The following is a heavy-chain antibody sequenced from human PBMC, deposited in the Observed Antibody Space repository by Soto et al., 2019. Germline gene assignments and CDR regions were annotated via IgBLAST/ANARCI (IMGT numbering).Heavy chain of an antibody. CDR1: GGSVSIGDYL. CDR2: IHDSGNT. CDR3: ARARGGDSGDYASLFDR. V-gene: IGHV4-30-4*01. J-gene: IGHJ5*02. Sequence: SETLSLTCTVFGGSVSIGDYLWGWIRQRPGKGLEWIGYIHDSGNTYYNPSLKSRVTISLDTSKNQFSLKVTSMTAADTAVYFCARARGGDSGDYASLFDRWGQGNLVTVSS. D-gene: IGHD4-17*01.